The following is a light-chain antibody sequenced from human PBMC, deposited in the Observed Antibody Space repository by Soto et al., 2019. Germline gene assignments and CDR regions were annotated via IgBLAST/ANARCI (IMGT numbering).Light chain of an antibody. V-gene: IGKV1-6*01. J-gene: IGKJ1*01. CDR3: LQDHDDPWA. Sequence: IQMTQSPSSMSASVGDRITITCRASQDIGNDLGWYQQKPGKAPKVLIYAASNLHSGVPSRFSGIRSGADFTLTISGLKNEDFATYDCLQDHDDPWAFGQGTKVDIK. CDR1: QDIGND. CDR2: AAS.